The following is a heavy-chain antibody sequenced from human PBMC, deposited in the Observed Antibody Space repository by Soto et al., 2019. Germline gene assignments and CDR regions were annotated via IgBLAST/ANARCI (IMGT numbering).Heavy chain of an antibody. CDR3: AVGRDFDY. CDR2: ISYDGSNK. J-gene: IGHJ4*02. Sequence: QVQLVESGGGVVQPGRSLRLSCAASGFTFSSYAMHWVRQAPGKGLEWVAVISYDGSNKYYADSVKGRFTISRDNSNNTLYLQMNSLRAEDTAVYYCAVGRDFDYWGQGSLVTVSS. CDR1: GFTFSSYA. V-gene: IGHV3-30-3*01.